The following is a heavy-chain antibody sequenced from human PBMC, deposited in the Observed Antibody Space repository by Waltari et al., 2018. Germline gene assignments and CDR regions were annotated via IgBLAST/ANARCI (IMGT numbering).Heavy chain of an antibody. D-gene: IGHD2-2*01. CDR1: LSRYW. CDR2: MNHDGSEK. V-gene: IGHV3-7*01. J-gene: IGHJ4*02. Sequence: LSRYWVGGVRQKRGKGVGGGANMNHDGSEKHYVDAVKGRFTICRDNAKNSLYLQMNSLRAEDTAVYYCAKSRGFDYWGQGTLVTVSS. CDR3: AKSRGFDY.